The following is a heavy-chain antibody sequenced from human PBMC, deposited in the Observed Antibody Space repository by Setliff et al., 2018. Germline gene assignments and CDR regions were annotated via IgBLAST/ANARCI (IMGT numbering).Heavy chain of an antibody. V-gene: IGHV1-69*05. CDR3: AREGVDTRSSTDYRYYMDV. CDR1: GATFSSYG. CDR2: TIPIFGTT. D-gene: IGHD5-18*01. Sequence: SVKVSCKASGATFSSYGISWVRQAPGQGLEWMAGTIPIFGTTEYAQKFQGRLTIITDESTNTAFMQLSSLRSDDTAVYYCAREGVDTRSSTDYRYYMDVWGKGTTVTVSS. J-gene: IGHJ6*03.